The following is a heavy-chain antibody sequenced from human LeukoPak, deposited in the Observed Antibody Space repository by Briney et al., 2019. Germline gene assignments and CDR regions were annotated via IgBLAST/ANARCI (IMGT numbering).Heavy chain of an antibody. CDR2: ISYDGSNK. J-gene: IGHJ4*02. CDR3: ARAATTVTTLDY. V-gene: IGHV3-30*01. Sequence: PGGSLRLSCAAPGFTFSSYAMHWVRQAPGKGLEWVAVISYDGSNKYYADSVKGRFTISRDNSKNTLYLQMNSLRAEDTAVYYSARAATTVTTLDYWGQGTLVTVSS. CDR1: GFTFSSYA. D-gene: IGHD4-11*01.